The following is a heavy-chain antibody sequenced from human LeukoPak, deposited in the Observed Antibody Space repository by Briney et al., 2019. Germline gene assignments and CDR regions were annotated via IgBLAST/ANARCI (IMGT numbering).Heavy chain of an antibody. CDR3: AKDTNYDFWSGLFDY. CDR1: GFTFSDYY. Sequence: GGSLRLSCAASGFTFSDYYMSWIRQAPGKGLEWVSYISSSGSTIYYADSVKGRFTISRDNAKNTLYLQMNSLRAEDTAVYYCAKDTNYDFWSGLFDYWGQGTLVTVSS. V-gene: IGHV3-11*01. J-gene: IGHJ4*02. CDR2: ISSSGSTI. D-gene: IGHD3-3*01.